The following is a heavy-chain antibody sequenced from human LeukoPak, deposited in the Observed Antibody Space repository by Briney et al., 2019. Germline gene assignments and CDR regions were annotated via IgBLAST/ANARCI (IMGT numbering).Heavy chain of an antibody. CDR2: ISYDGSNK. J-gene: IGHJ4*02. CDR1: GFTFSSYA. CDR3: AKHSRGSFRGASAFDY. V-gene: IGHV3-30*04. D-gene: IGHD1-26*01. Sequence: GGSLRLSCAASGFTFSSYAMHWVRQAPGKGLEWVAVISYDGSNKYYADSVKGRFTISRDNSKNTLYLQMNSLRAEDTAVYYCAKHSRGSFRGASAFDYWGQGTVVTVSS.